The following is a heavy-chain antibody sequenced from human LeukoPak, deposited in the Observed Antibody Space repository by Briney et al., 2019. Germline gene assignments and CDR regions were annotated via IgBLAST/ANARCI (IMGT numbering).Heavy chain of an antibody. Sequence: GASVKVSCKASGYTFTDYYTHWLRQAPGQGLEWMGRINPNSGDTNNAQKFQGRVTMTRDTSISTAYMDLSRLTSDDTAVYYCARDYCSCTSCLFDYWGQGTLVTVSS. CDR3: ARDYCSCTSCLFDY. CDR1: GYTFTDYY. D-gene: IGHD2-2*01. CDR2: INPNSGDT. J-gene: IGHJ4*02. V-gene: IGHV1-2*06.